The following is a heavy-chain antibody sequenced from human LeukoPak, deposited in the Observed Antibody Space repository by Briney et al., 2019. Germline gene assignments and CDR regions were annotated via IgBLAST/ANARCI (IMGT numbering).Heavy chain of an antibody. V-gene: IGHV3-33*01. Sequence: GGSLRLSCAASGYTFSSYGMHWVRQAPGKGLEWVAVIWYDGSNKYYADSVKGRFTISRDNAKNSLYLQMNSLRAEDTAVYYCARDHELPLFDYWGQGTLVTVSS. CDR3: ARDHELPLFDY. CDR2: IWYDGSNK. D-gene: IGHD2-15*01. J-gene: IGHJ4*02. CDR1: GYTFSSYG.